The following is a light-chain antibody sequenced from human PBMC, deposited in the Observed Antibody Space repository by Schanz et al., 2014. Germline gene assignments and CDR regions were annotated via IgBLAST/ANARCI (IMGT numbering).Light chain of an antibody. CDR2: EDS. V-gene: IGLV2-14*02. J-gene: IGLJ3*02. Sequence: QSALTQPASVSGSPGQSITISCTGTSSDVGSYNLVSWYQQHPGKAPKLMIYEDSKRPSGVSNRFSGSKSGNTASLTISGLQAEDEADYYCSSYTSSSTQVFGGGTKLTVL. CDR3: SSYTSSSTQV. CDR1: SSDVGSYNL.